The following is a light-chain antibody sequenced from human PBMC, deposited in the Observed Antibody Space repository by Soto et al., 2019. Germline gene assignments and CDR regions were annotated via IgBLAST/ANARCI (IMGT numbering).Light chain of an antibody. CDR1: QSVSSTF. CDR3: QHYGSSPPLT. Sequence: EFVLTQSPGTLSLSPGERATLSCRASQSVSSTFLAWYQQKPGQAPRLLIYGASTRGTAIPDRFSGSGSGTDFTLPISRLEPEDFAVYYCQHYGSSPPLTFGGGTKVEIK. J-gene: IGKJ4*01. V-gene: IGKV3-20*01. CDR2: GAS.